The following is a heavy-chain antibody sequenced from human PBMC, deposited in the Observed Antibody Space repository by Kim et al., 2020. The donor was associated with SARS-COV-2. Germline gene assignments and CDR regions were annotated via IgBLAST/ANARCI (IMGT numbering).Heavy chain of an antibody. CDR3: AKDFSPFDAFDI. CDR1: GFTFSSYG. D-gene: IGHD3-3*01. CDR2: ISYDGSNK. Sequence: GGSLRLSCAASGFTFSSYGMHWVRQAPGKGLEWVAVISYDGSNKYYADSVKGRFTISRDNSKNTLYLQMNSLRAEDTAVYYCAKDFSPFDAFDIWGQGTMVTVSS. J-gene: IGHJ3*02. V-gene: IGHV3-30*18.